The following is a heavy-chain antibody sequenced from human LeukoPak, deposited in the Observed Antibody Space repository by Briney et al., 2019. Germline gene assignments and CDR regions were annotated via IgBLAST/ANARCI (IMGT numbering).Heavy chain of an antibody. V-gene: IGHV3-48*03. Sequence: GGSLRLSCAASEFTFTNYELNWVRQAPGKGLEWVSYISSSGNTISYADSVKGRFTISRDNAKNSLYLQVISLRAEDTAVYYCATASPLVGYLTPFDYWGQGTLVTVSS. D-gene: IGHD5-12*01. CDR1: EFTFTNYE. J-gene: IGHJ4*02. CDR2: ISSSGNTI. CDR3: ATASPLVGYLTPFDY.